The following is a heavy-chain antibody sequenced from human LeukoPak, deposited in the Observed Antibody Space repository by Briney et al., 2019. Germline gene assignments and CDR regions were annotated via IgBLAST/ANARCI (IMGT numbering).Heavy chain of an antibody. V-gene: IGHV4-59*08. CDR3: ARHPRDGYNYTPRYFDY. CDR2: IYYSGST. CDR1: GGSISRYY. D-gene: IGHD5-24*01. Sequence: KPSETPSLTCTVSGGSISRYYWSWIRQPPGKGLGWIGFIYYSGSTNYNPSLKSRVTISVDTSKNQFSLKLSSVTAADTAVYYCARHPRDGYNYTPRYFDYWGQGTLVTVSS. J-gene: IGHJ4*02.